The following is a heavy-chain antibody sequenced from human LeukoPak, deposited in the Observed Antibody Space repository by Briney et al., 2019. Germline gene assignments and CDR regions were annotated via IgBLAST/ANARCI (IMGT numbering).Heavy chain of an antibody. Sequence: GGSLRLSCAASGFTVSRNYMSWVRQVPGKGLEWVSVIYSGGTTYYADSVKGRFTISRDNSKNTLYLQMNSLRAEDTAVYYCASQSTPVLPFDIWGQGTMVTVSS. V-gene: IGHV3-66*04. CDR1: GFTVSRNY. CDR3: ASQSTPVLPFDI. CDR2: IYSGGTT. J-gene: IGHJ3*02.